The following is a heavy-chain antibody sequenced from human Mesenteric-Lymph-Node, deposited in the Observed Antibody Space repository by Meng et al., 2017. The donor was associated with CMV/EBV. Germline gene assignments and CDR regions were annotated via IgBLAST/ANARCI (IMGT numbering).Heavy chain of an antibody. CDR1: GYTFTDFY. Sequence: QVKLVQSRAEVGKPGASVMVSCKASGYTFTDFYIHWVRQAPGQGLEWMGRINPNSGVSNSAQNLQGRVTMTRDTSISTAYMELGSLTSDDTAVYYCARDNVNPEGFDPWGQGTLVTVSS. CDR3: ARDNVNPEGFDP. V-gene: IGHV1-2*06. CDR2: INPNSGVS. D-gene: IGHD2/OR15-2a*01. J-gene: IGHJ5*02.